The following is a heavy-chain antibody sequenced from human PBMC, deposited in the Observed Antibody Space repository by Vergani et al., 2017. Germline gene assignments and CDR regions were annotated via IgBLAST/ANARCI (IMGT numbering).Heavy chain of an antibody. Sequence: EVQLVESGGGLVQPGGSLKLSCAASGFTFSGSAMHWVRQASGKGLEWVGRIRSKANSYATTYAASVKGRFTISRDDSKNTAYLQMNSLKTEDTAVYYCAKLGVKLRYFDLWGRGTLVTVSS. CDR3: AKLGVKLRYFDL. V-gene: IGHV3-73*01. J-gene: IGHJ2*01. CDR2: IRSKANSYAT. D-gene: IGHD3-16*01. CDR1: GFTFSGSA.